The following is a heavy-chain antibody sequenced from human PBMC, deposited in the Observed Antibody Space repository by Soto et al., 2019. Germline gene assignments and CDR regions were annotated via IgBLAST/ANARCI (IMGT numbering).Heavy chain of an antibody. CDR3: AIGEGMATITRSPYYFDY. CDR2: IYYSGST. CDR1: GGSISSYY. J-gene: IGHJ4*02. V-gene: IGHV4-59*01. Sequence: NPWETLSLTCTVSGGSISSYYWSWIRQPPGKGLEWIGYIYYSGSTNYNPSLKSRVTISVDTSKNQFSLKLSSVTAADTAVYYCAIGEGMATITRSPYYFDYWGQGTLVTVSS. D-gene: IGHD5-12*01.